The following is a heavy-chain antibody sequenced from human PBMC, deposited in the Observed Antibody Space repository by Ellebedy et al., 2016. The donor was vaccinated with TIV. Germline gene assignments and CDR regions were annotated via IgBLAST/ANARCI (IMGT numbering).Heavy chain of an antibody. CDR2: IWYDGSNK. D-gene: IGHD3-16*01. J-gene: IGHJ3*02. Sequence: GESLKISCAASGFTFSRYWMHWVRQAPGKGLEWVAVIWYDGSNKYYADSVKGRFTNSRDKSKNTLYLQMNSLRADDTAIYYCAKVLGIGWGAFDIWGHGTMVTVSS. CDR3: AKVLGIGWGAFDI. CDR1: GFTFSRYW. V-gene: IGHV3-33*03.